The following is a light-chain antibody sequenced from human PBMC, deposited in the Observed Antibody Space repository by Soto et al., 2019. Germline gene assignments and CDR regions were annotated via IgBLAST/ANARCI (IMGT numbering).Light chain of an antibody. J-gene: IGLJ1*01. CDR3: SSFTSSYFYV. CDR2: GVT. Sequence: QSVLTQPASVSGSPGQSITISCTGSGSDIGAYNYVSWYQQHPGKAPKLLIHGVTRRPSGVSSRFSASKSAYTASLTISGLQAEDGANYYCSSFTSSYFYVFGPGTKVTVL. CDR1: GSDIGAYNY. V-gene: IGLV2-14*01.